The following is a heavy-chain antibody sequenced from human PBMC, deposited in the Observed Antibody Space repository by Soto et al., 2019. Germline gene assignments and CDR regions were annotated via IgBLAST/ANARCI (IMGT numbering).Heavy chain of an antibody. J-gene: IGHJ5*02. V-gene: IGHV4-34*01. D-gene: IGHD3-3*01. Sequence: PSETLSLTCAVYGGSVNVYYWNWIRHPPGKGLEWIGEINHTGGTHYNPSLKSRVTMSVDTSKNQFSLRLSSVTAADTAIYYCATRITVFGLLIPPFDPWGQGTQVTVS. CDR3: ATRITVFGLLIPPFDP. CDR2: INHTGGT. CDR1: GGSVNVYY.